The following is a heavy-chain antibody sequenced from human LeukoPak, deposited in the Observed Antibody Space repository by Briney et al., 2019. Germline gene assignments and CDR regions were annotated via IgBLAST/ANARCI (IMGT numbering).Heavy chain of an antibody. D-gene: IGHD3-22*01. J-gene: IGHJ3*02. CDR1: GFTFSSYG. Sequence: GGSLRLSCAVSGFTFSSYGMSWVRQAPGKGLEWVSAISGSGGSTYYADSVKGRFTISRDNSKNTLYLQMNSLRAEDTALYYCAKAQRITMIVVVITTLDAFDIWGQGTMVTVSS. CDR3: AKAQRITMIVVVITTLDAFDI. V-gene: IGHV3-23*01. CDR2: ISGSGGST.